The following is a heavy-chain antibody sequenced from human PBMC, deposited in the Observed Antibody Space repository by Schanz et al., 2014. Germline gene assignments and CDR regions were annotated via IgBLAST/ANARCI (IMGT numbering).Heavy chain of an antibody. D-gene: IGHD3-3*01. Sequence: QIQLVQSGPEVKKPGATVKVSCKASGYIFINSGISWVRQAPGQGLEWMGWISVYNHNKEYDQKFQGRVTITTDTSTSTAYMALTDLRADDTAVYYCARDRRFFDRDDLYYFDSWGQGTLVNVSS. CDR3: ARDRRFFDRDDLYYFDS. J-gene: IGHJ4*02. V-gene: IGHV1-18*01. CDR1: GYIFINSG. CDR2: ISVYNHNK.